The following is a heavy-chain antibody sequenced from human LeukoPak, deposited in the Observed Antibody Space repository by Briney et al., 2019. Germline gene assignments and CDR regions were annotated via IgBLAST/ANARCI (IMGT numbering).Heavy chain of an antibody. Sequence: SETLSLTCTVSGGSISSSLYFWGWIRQPPGMGLEWIGSIYSSGNTYYNPALKSRVTISVDTSKNQFSLKLSSVAAADTAVYYCARIDSTAGGDYWGQGTLVTVSS. V-gene: IGHV4-39*07. J-gene: IGHJ4*02. CDR2: IYSSGNT. D-gene: IGHD3-9*01. CDR1: GGSISSSLYF. CDR3: ARIDSTAGGDY.